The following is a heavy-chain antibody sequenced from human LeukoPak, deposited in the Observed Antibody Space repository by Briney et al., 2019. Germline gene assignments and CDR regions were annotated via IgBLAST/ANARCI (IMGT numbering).Heavy chain of an antibody. V-gene: IGHV4-31*03. D-gene: IGHD1-26*01. CDR2: IYYSGST. J-gene: IGHJ4*02. Sequence: SETLSLTCTVSGGSISSGGYYWSWIRQHPGKGLEWIGYIYYSGSTYYNPSLKSRVTISVDTSKNRFSLKLSSVTAADTAVYYCARHKFSGSYYFDYWGQGTLVTVSS. CDR3: ARHKFSGSYYFDY. CDR1: GGSISSGGYY.